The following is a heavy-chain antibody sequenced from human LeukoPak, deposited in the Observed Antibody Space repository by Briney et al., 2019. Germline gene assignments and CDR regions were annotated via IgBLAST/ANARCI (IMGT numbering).Heavy chain of an antibody. CDR2: ISSSGVST. V-gene: IGHV3-23*01. CDR1: GFNFSSYA. J-gene: IGHJ4*02. Sequence: GGSLRLPCAASGFNFSSYALTWARQAPRQGLEWVSSISSSGVSTNYADSVKGRFTISRDNFKNTLYLQMNSLRAEDTVIYYCARNDSSGYYSVWGQGTLVTVSS. D-gene: IGHD3-22*01. CDR3: ARNDSSGYYSV.